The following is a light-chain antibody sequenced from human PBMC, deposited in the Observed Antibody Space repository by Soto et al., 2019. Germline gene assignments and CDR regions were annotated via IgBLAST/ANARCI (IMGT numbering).Light chain of an antibody. CDR1: QGISNF. CDR2: AAS. Sequence: DIQMTQSPSSLSASVGDRVTITCRASQGISNFLAWYQQKPGKVPKLLISAASTLEAGVPSRFSGSGSGTDFTLTITSLQPEYAATYYCQKYSSVITFGQGTRLEIK. V-gene: IGKV1-27*01. J-gene: IGKJ5*01. CDR3: QKYSSVIT.